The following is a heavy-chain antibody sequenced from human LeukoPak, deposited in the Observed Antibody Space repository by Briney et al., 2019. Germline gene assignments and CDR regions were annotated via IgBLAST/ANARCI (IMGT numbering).Heavy chain of an antibody. CDR1: GYTFTNYA. J-gene: IGHJ5*02. V-gene: IGHV1-18*01. CDR2: SSAYNDTT. CDR3: ARASVDYDILTGYYFKWFDP. D-gene: IGHD3-9*01. Sequence: GASLKVSCKASGYTFTNYAINWVRQAPGQGLEWMGCSSAYNDTTNYAQKLQGRVTMTTDTSTTTAYMDLRSLRSDDTAVYYCARASVDYDILTGYYFKWFDPWGQGTLVTVSS.